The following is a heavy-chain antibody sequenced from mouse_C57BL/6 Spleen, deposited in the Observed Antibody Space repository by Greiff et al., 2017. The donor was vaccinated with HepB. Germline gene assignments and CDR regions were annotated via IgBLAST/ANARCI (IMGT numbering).Heavy chain of an antibody. V-gene: IGHV1-50*01. CDR2: IDPSDSYT. Sequence: VQLQQPGAELVKPGASVKLSCKASGYTFTSYWMQWVKQRPGQGLEWIGEIDPSDSYTNYNQKFKGKATLTVDTSSSTAYMQLSSLTSEDSAVYYCARRGYHEAYWGQGTLVTVSA. D-gene: IGHD2-14*01. CDR1: GYTFTSYW. CDR3: ARRGYHEAY. J-gene: IGHJ3*01.